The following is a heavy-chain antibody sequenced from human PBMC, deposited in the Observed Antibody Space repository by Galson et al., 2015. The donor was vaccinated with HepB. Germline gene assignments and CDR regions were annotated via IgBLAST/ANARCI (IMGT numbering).Heavy chain of an antibody. V-gene: IGHV3-21*01. CDR3: AILMVRGVISSP. Sequence: SLRLSCAASGFTFSSYSMNWVRQAPGKGLEWVSSISSSSSYIYYADSVKGRFTISRDNAKNSLYLQMNSLRAEDTAVYYCAILMVRGVISSPWGQGTLVTVSS. D-gene: IGHD3-10*01. CDR2: ISSSSSYI. CDR1: GFTFSSYS. J-gene: IGHJ5*01.